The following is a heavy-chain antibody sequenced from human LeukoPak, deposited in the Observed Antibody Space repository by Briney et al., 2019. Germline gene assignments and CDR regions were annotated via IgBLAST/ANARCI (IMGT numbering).Heavy chain of an antibody. CDR2: IYTSGST. D-gene: IGHD1-26*01. CDR1: GVSISSGSYY. J-gene: IGHJ4*02. CDR3: AREEALGSGSFDY. V-gene: IGHV4-61*02. Sequence: SETLSLTCTVSGVSISSGSYYWIWPRPPPGRGLEWIGRIYTSGSTNYNPSLKSRVTISVDTSKTQFSLKLSSVTAADTAVYYCAREEALGSGSFDYWGQGTLVTVSS.